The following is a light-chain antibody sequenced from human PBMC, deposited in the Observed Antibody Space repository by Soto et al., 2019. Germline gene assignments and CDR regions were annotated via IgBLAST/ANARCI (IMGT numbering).Light chain of an antibody. CDR3: VQGLATPFT. V-gene: IGKV2-28*01. CDR1: RNLLHSNGYYY. CDR2: LGS. J-gene: IGKJ4*01. Sequence: EIVLTQSPLSLPVTPGEPASISCRSSRNLLHSNGYYYLDWYLQKPGQSPQLLIYLGSNRASGVPDRFSGSGSGTDFTLTISRVEAEDVGVYFCVQGLATPFTFGGGTKVEIK.